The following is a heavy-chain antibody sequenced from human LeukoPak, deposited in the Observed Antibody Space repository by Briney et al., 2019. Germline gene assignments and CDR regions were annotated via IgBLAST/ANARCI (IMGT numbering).Heavy chain of an antibody. V-gene: IGHV3-7*01. CDR2: IKQGGSEK. Sequence: GGSLRLSRAASGFTFSSYWMSWVRQAPGKGLEWVANIKQGGSEKYYVDSVKGRFTISRDNAKNSLYLQMNSLRAEDTAVYYCARNYYGSGSYFTFDYWGQGTLVTVSS. D-gene: IGHD3-10*01. CDR3: ARNYYGSGSYFTFDY. J-gene: IGHJ4*02. CDR1: GFTFSSYW.